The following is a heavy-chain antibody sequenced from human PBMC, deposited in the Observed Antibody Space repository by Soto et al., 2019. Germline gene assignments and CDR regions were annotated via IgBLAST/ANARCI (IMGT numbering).Heavy chain of an antibody. V-gene: IGHV3-33*01. CDR2: IWYDGSHT. Sequence: QVQLVESGGGVVQPGRSLRLSCAASGFIFKHHAMHWVRQAAGKGLEWVAQIWYDGSHTYYTDSVKGRFTISRDNLKDMVYLQMDSLRAEDTAVYYCARDGKQLAPYAMDVWGQGTTVTVSS. D-gene: IGHD1-1*01. CDR1: GFIFKHHA. J-gene: IGHJ6*02. CDR3: ARDGKQLAPYAMDV.